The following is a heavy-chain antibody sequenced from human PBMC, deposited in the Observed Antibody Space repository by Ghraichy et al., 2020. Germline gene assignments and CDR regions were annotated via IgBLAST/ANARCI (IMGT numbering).Heavy chain of an antibody. CDR3: ARQITDYVWGSTPRGFDY. J-gene: IGHJ4*02. D-gene: IGHD3-16*01. CDR2: IWYDGSNK. Sequence: GGSLRLSCAASGFTFSSYGMHWVRQAPGKGLEWVAVIWYDGSNKYYADSVKGRFTISRDNSKNTLYLQMNSLRAEDTAVYYCARQITDYVWGSTPRGFDYWGQGTLVTVSS. CDR1: GFTFSSYG. V-gene: IGHV3-33*01.